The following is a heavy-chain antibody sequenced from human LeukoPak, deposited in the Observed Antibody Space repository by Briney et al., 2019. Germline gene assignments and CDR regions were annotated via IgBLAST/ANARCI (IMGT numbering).Heavy chain of an antibody. J-gene: IGHJ6*03. CDR3: AREPRTLLWLGRYMVV. V-gene: IGHV4-39*07. Sequence: SETLSLTCTVSGGSITTNTDYWRWVRQPPGKGLEWIGSIYYSGSTYYSPSLKSRVTISVDTSKNQFSLKLSSVTAAGTAVYYCAREPRTLLWLGRYMVVWVKGATVTVSS. CDR1: GGSITTNTDY. D-gene: IGHD5-18*01. CDR2: IYYSGST.